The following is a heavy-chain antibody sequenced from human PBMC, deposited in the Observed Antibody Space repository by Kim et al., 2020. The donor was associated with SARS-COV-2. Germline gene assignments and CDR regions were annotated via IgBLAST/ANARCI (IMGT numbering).Heavy chain of an antibody. CDR2: IYYSGST. V-gene: IGHV4-31*03. J-gene: IGHJ4*02. D-gene: IGHD3-16*01. CDR1: GGSISSGGYY. Sequence: SETLSLTCTVSGGSISSGGYYWSWIRQHPGKGLEWIGYIYYSGSTYYNPSLKSRVTISVDTSKNQFSLKLSSVTAADTAVYYCARDPIYDYVWGSPGDYWGQGTLVTVSS. CDR3: ARDPIYDYVWGSPGDY.